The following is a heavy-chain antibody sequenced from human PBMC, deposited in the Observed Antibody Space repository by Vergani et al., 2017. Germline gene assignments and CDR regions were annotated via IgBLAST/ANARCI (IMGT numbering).Heavy chain of an antibody. CDR3: ASRDITIFGVVIIRGYYYYGMDV. D-gene: IGHD3-3*01. Sequence: QMQLVQSGAEVKKTGSSVKVSCKASGYTFTYRYLHWVRQAPGQALEWMGWITPFNGNTNYAQKFQDRVTITRDRSMSTAYMELSSLRSEDTAMYYCASRDITIFGVVIIRGYYYYGMDVWGQGTTVTVSS. CDR2: ITPFNGNT. V-gene: IGHV1-45*02. CDR1: GYTFTYRY. J-gene: IGHJ6*02.